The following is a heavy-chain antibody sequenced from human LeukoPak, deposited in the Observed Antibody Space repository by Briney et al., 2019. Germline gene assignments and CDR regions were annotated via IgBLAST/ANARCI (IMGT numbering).Heavy chain of an antibody. J-gene: IGHJ4*02. V-gene: IGHV3-23*01. CDR2: ISGSGGST. Sequence: GGSLRLSCAASGFTFSSYAMSWVRQAPGKGLEWVSAISGSGGSTYYADSVKGRFTISRDNSKNTLYLQMNSLRAEDTAVYYCARDLIGQQLVEPRYWGQGTLVTVSS. CDR1: GFTFSSYA. D-gene: IGHD6-13*01. CDR3: ARDLIGQQLVEPRY.